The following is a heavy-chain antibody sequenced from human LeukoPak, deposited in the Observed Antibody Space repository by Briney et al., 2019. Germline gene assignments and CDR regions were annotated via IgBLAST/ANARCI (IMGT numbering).Heavy chain of an antibody. J-gene: IGHJ4*02. D-gene: IGHD3-22*01. Sequence: PGGSLRLSCAASGSTFSTYAVNWVRQAPGKGLEWVSTISGSGDSTYYADSVKGRFTISRDNSKDTLYLQMSSVRVDDTAVYYCARGRGRYYDSRGFYWGYYFDSWGQGILVTVST. V-gene: IGHV3-23*01. CDR1: GSTFSTYA. CDR2: ISGSGDST. CDR3: ARGRGRYYDSRGFYWGYYFDS.